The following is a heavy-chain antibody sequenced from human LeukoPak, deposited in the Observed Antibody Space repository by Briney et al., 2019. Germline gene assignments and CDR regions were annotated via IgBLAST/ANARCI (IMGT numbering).Heavy chain of an antibody. D-gene: IGHD3-22*01. CDR3: ARYNRSGLGYDH. CDR1: GNYW. J-gene: IGHJ4*02. V-gene: IGHV3-74*01. Sequence: GGSLRLSCAASGNYWMHWVRQAPGRGLVWVSCINSAGDSTRSADSVKGRFTISRDNAKNTLYLQMNSLRAEDTAVYYCARYNRSGLGYDHWGQGTLVTVSS. CDR2: INSAGDST.